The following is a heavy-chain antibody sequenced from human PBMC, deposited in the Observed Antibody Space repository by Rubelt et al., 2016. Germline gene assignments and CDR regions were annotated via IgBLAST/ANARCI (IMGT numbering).Heavy chain of an antibody. Sequence: SGSTYYNPSLKSRVTISVDTSKNQFSLKLSSVTAADTAVYYCARGGMADTAYGYWGQGTLVTVSS. V-gene: IGHV4-39*07. J-gene: IGHJ4*02. CDR3: ARGGMADTAYGY. CDR2: SGST. D-gene: IGHD5-18*01.